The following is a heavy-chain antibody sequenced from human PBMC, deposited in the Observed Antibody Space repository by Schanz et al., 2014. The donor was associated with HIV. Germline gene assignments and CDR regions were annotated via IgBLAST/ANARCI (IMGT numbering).Heavy chain of an antibody. Sequence: QVQLLESGGGVVQPGRSLRLSCAASGFTFSSYGMHWVRQAPGKGLEWVAVIWYDGSNKYYADSVKGRFTISRDNSKNTLYLQMNSLRAEDTAMYYCARDDCSGGSCYSNYYYGMDVWGQGTTVTVSS. CDR3: ARDDCSGGSCYSNYYYGMDV. V-gene: IGHV3-33*01. CDR1: GFTFSSYG. CDR2: IWYDGSNK. J-gene: IGHJ6*02. D-gene: IGHD2-15*01.